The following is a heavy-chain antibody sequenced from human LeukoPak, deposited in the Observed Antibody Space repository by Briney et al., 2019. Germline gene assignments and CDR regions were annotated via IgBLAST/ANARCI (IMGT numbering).Heavy chain of an antibody. CDR3: ARMPPVGGSYVY. V-gene: IGHV4-59*01. Sequence: SETLSLTCTVSGGSISSYYWSWIRQPPGKGLEWIGYISYSGSTNYNPSLKSRLTISVDTSKNQFSLKLNSVTAADTAVYYCARMPPVGGSYVYCGQGTLVTVSS. J-gene: IGHJ4*02. CDR2: ISYSGST. D-gene: IGHD1-26*01. CDR1: GGSISSYY.